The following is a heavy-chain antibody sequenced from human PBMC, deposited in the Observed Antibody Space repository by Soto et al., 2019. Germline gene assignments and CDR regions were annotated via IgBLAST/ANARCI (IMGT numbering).Heavy chain of an antibody. CDR3: ARQQWLYYYYGMDV. CDR2: ISAYNGNT. CDR1: GYTFTTYG. D-gene: IGHD6-19*01. V-gene: IGHV1-18*01. J-gene: IGHJ6*02. Sequence: QVQLVQSGAEVKKPGASVKVSCKASGYTFTTYGISWVRQAPGQGLEWMGWISAYNGNTNYAQKLQGRVTMTTDTYTSSAYMEVRSLRSDDTAVYYCARQQWLYYYYGMDVWGQGTTVTVSS.